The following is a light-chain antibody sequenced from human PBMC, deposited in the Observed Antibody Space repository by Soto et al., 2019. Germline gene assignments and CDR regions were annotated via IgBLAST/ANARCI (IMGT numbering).Light chain of an antibody. CDR1: QSAYSRY. CDR3: QHYGNSPRS. V-gene: IGKV3-20*01. J-gene: IGKJ4*01. CDR2: GAS. Sequence: EIVLTQSPGTLSLSPGERATLSCRASQSAYSRYLAWYQQKPGQAPRLLIYGASSRLTGIPERFSVSGSGTDFTLTISRLEPEDVAVYYCQHYGNSPRSFGGGTKVEIK.